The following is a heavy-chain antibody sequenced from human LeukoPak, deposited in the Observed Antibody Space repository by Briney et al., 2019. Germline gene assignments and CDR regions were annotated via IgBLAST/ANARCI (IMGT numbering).Heavy chain of an antibody. V-gene: IGHV1-18*01. J-gene: IGHJ6*02. CDR3: GRDWSGSYSWARFYYYGMDV. Sequence: ASVKVSCKASGYSFINHGVSWVRQAPGQGLEWMGWISADNGNTNYAQKLQGRVTMTTDTSTSTAYMELRSLRSDDTAVYYCGRDWSGSYSWARFYYYGMDVWGQGTTVTVSS. CDR2: ISADNGNT. CDR1: GYSFINHG. D-gene: IGHD1-26*01.